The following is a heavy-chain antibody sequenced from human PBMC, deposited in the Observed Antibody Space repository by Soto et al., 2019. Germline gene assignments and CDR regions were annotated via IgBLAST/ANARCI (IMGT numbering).Heavy chain of an antibody. J-gene: IGHJ4*02. CDR3: AKTIVVADNFDY. CDR1: GFTFSIYA. D-gene: IGHD6-19*01. V-gene: IGHV3-23*01. Sequence: GGSLRLSCAASGFTFSIYAMSWVRQAPGKGLEWVSGISGRGGSTYYVDFVKGRFTISRDNSKNTLYLQMNSLRAEDTAVYYSAKTIVVADNFDYWGQGTLVTVSS. CDR2: ISGRGGST.